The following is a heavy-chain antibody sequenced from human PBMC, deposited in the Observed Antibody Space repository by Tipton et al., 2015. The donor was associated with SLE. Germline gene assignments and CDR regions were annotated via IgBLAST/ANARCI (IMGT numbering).Heavy chain of an antibody. J-gene: IGHJ4*02. Sequence: GSLRLSCAASGFTFSSYGMHWVRQAPGKGLEWVAFIRYDGSNKYYADSVKGRFTISRDNSKNTLYLQMNSLRAEDTAVYYCAKDLEEMAYAFDYWGQGTLVTVSS. CDR1: GFTFSSYG. CDR3: AKDLEEMAYAFDY. CDR2: IRYDGSNK. D-gene: IGHD5-24*01. V-gene: IGHV3-30*02.